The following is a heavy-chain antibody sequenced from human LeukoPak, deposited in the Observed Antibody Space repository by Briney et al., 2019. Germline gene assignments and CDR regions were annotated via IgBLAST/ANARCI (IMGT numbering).Heavy chain of an antibody. J-gene: IGHJ6*03. CDR1: GFTFSSYS. CDR2: ISSSSSTI. D-gene: IGHD5-18*01. CDR3: ARGDSYGYVYYYYYMDV. V-gene: IGHV3-48*01. Sequence: GGSLRLSCAASGFTFSSYSMNWVRQAPGKGLEWVSYISSSSSTIYYADAVKGRFTISRDNAKNSLYLQMNSLRAEDTAVYYCARGDSYGYVYYYYYMDVWGKGTTVTVSS.